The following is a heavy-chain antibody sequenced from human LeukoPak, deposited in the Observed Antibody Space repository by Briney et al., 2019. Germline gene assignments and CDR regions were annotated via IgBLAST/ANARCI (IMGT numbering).Heavy chain of an antibody. Sequence: GGSLTLSCAASGFTFSTYAMSWVRQAPGKGLEWVSAISGSGDSTYYADSVKGRYIISRDNSKNTLDMQVNSLRAEDTAVYYCILQTAKGYWGQGTLVTVSS. V-gene: IGHV3-23*01. J-gene: IGHJ4*02. CDR1: GFTFSTYA. CDR3: ILQTAKGY. CDR2: ISGSGDST. D-gene: IGHD2-21*02.